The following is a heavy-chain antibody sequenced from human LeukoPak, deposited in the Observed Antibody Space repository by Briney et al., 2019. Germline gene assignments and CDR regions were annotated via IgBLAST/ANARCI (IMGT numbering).Heavy chain of an antibody. V-gene: IGHV3-23*01. Sequence: GGSLRLSCAVSGLTFRSYALSWVRQAPGKGLEWVSRISGRGDATDYADSVKGRFTISRDNSKNTLYLQMSSLRAEDTAVYYCAKDPLGYVWGGYWGQGTLVTVSS. CDR2: ISGRGDAT. CDR1: GLTFRSYA. J-gene: IGHJ4*02. CDR3: AKDPLGYVWGGY. D-gene: IGHD3-16*01.